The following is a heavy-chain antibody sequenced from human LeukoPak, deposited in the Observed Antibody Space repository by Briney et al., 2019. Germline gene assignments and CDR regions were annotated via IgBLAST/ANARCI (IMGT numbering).Heavy chain of an antibody. Sequence: GMSLRLFCAASGFSYSIYAMHWVRQAPGKGLEWGTVVSYDGYNKYCADPVTGPFTPSRDNSKNTLYLQMNSLRAEDTAVYFCARGKLTQIDYWGQGTLVTVSS. CDR3: ARGKLTQIDY. CDR1: GFSYSIYA. D-gene: IGHD4/OR15-4a*01. CDR2: VSYDGYNK. V-gene: IGHV3-30*04. J-gene: IGHJ4*02.